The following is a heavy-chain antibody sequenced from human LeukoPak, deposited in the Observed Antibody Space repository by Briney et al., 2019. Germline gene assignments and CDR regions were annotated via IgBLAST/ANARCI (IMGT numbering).Heavy chain of an antibody. CDR3: ERVGWDWLLHIQKGLDY. J-gene: IGHJ4*02. CDR1: GYTVISYV. Sequence: ASVKVSCKASGYTVISYVISWLRQSPGQGLEWRGWISAYNGNTNYAQNLQGRVTMTTDTSTSTNYMELRRMRSDETDVYSCERVGWDWLLHIQKGLDYWGQGTLVTVSS. CDR2: ISAYNGNT. V-gene: IGHV1-18*01. D-gene: IGHD3/OR15-3a*01.